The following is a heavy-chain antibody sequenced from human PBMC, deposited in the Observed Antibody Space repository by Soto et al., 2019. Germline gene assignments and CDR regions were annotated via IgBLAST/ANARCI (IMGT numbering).Heavy chain of an antibody. Sequence: QVQLQESGPRLVKPSETLSLTCTVSGGSINSYYWSWIRQPAGKGLEWIGRIFTSGSTNYNPSLKSRVTMSVDTSKNQFSLKLNSVTAADTAVYYCAGSAGSYWEVSWFDFWGQGTLVTVSS. CDR1: GGSINSYY. V-gene: IGHV4-4*07. J-gene: IGHJ4*02. CDR3: AGSAGSYWEVSWFDF. D-gene: IGHD1-26*01. CDR2: IFTSGST.